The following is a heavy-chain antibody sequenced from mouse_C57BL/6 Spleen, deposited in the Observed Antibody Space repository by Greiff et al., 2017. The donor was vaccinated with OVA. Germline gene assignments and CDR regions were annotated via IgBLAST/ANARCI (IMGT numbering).Heavy chain of an antibody. J-gene: IGHJ2*01. V-gene: IGHV3-6*01. CDR1: GYSFTSGYY. CDR3: AREGNWDLDY. Sequence: ESGPGLVKPSQSLSLTCSVTGYSFTSGYYWNWIRQLPGNKPEWMGYISYDGSNNYNPSFKNRISITRDTSKNQFFMKLKSVTTEDTATYYCAREGNWDLDYWGQGTTLTVSS. CDR2: ISYDGSN. D-gene: IGHD4-1*01.